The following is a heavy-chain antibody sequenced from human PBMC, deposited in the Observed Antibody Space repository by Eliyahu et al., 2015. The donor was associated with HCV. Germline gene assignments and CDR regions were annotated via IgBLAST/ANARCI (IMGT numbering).Heavy chain of an antibody. V-gene: IGHV3-48*03. D-gene: IGHD1-26*01. CDR2: ISSSGSTI. J-gene: IGHJ3*02. CDR3: ARDSGSYWGAFDI. Sequence: EVQLVESGGGLVQPGGXLRLSCAXSGFXFSSYEMNWVXQAPGKGLEWVSYISSSGSTIYYADSVKGRFTISRDNAKNSLYLQMNSLRAEDTAVYYCARDSGSYWGAFDIWGQGTMVTVSS. CDR1: GFXFSSYE.